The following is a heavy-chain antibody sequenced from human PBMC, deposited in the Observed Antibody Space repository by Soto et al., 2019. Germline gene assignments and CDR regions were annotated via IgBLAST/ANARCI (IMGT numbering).Heavy chain of an antibody. CDR2: IIPFHGVT. CDR3: TRDWEITVSTWSFGGF. Sequence: QVQLVQSGAEVKKPGSSVKVSCKASGGTFSHYTINWVRQAPGQGLEWMGRIIPFHGVTNYAQKFQATVTITADKSTSTAYMELSGLRFEDTAMYYCTRDWEITVSTWSFGGFWGRGTLVTVSS. V-gene: IGHV1-69*08. D-gene: IGHD3-10*01. CDR1: GGTFSHYT. J-gene: IGHJ4*02.